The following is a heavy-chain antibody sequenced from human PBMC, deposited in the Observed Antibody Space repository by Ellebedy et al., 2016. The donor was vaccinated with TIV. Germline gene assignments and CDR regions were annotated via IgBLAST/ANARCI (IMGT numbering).Heavy chain of an antibody. CDR1: GFTFSSYG. CDR3: ARRGIEAGLGF. V-gene: IGHV3-30*03. D-gene: IGHD6-13*01. Sequence: GGSLRLSCAASGFTFSSYGMHWVRQAPGKGLEWVAVISYDGSNKYYADSVKGRFTISRDNAKNSLYLQMNSLRAEDTAVYYCARRGIEAGLGFWGQGTLVTVSS. CDR2: ISYDGSNK. J-gene: IGHJ4*02.